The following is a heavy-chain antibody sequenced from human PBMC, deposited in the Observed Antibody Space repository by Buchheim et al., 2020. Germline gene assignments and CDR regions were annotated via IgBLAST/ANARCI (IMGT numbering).Heavy chain of an antibody. Sequence: QVQLQESGPGLVKPSETLSLTCTVSGGSISSYYWSWIRQPPGKGLEWIGYIYYSGSTNYNPSLKSRVTISVDTSKNQFSLKLSSVTAADTAVYYCARAAYSGGWYFDYWGQGTL. J-gene: IGHJ4*02. CDR3: ARAAYSGGWYFDY. V-gene: IGHV4-59*01. D-gene: IGHD6-19*01. CDR1: GGSISSYY. CDR2: IYYSGST.